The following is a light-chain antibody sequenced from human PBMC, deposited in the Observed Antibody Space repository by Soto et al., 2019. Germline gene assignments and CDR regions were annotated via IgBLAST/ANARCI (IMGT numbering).Light chain of an antibody. V-gene: IGKV3-20*01. Sequence: EIVMTQAPGTLSVSPGERATLSCRASQSVSGNLAWYQQKPGQTPRLLIYDASSRATGVPDRISGGGSGTDFTLTISRLEPEDFAVYYCQQYGSAPFTFGPGTKGDIK. J-gene: IGKJ3*01. CDR2: DAS. CDR3: QQYGSAPFT. CDR1: QSVSGN.